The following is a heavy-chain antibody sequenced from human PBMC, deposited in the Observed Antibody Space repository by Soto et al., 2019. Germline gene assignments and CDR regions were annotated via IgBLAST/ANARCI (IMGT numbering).Heavy chain of an antibody. D-gene: IGHD3-10*01. CDR2: IDPKNGGT. Sequence: ASVKVSCKASGYSISAYYIHWVRQAPGQGLEWMGWIDPKNGGTVSAQKFQGRLTMTRDTSISTVYMDLSGLTSDDTALYYCGRDDYGIFPYWGQGSLVTVSS. J-gene: IGHJ4*02. V-gene: IGHV1-2*02. CDR1: GYSISAYY. CDR3: GRDDYGIFPY.